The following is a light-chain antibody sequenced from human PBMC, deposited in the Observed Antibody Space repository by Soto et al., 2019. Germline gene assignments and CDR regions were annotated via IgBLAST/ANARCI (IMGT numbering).Light chain of an antibody. V-gene: IGLV2-14*01. CDR3: SSSTTINTLL. Sequence: QSALTQPASVSGSPGQSLTISCTGTRSDIGGYNYVSWYQQHPGKAPKLIVYEVTNRPSGVSDRFSGSKSGNTASLTISGLQAEDEADYYCSSSTTINTLLFAGGTKLTVL. CDR2: EVT. J-gene: IGLJ2*01. CDR1: RSDIGGYNY.